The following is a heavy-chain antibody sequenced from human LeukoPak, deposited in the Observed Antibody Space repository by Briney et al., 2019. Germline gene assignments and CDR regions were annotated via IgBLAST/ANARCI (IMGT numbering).Heavy chain of an antibody. Sequence: GGSLRLSCAASGFTFSGYGMHWVRQAPGKGLEWVAFIRYDGSNKYYADSVKGRFTISRDNSKNTLYLQMNSLRAEDTAVYYCARGGEAAAGTPTFYYYGMDVWGQGTTVTVSS. V-gene: IGHV3-30*02. CDR2: IRYDGSNK. CDR3: ARGGEAAAGTPTFYYYGMDV. D-gene: IGHD6-13*01. CDR1: GFTFSGYG. J-gene: IGHJ6*02.